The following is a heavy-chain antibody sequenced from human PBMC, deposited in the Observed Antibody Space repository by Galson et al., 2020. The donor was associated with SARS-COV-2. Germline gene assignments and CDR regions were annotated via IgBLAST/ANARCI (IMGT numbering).Heavy chain of an antibody. CDR1: GFTFSSSA. CDR3: ARETDDDSSSWYNN. Sequence: GGSLRLSCAASGFTFSSSAMHWVRQAPGKGLEWVAIISYDGTTIYKSDSVKGRFTISRDISKNILYLQMNRLRPEDTGVYDCARETDDDSSSWYNNWGQGTLVTVSP. V-gene: IGHV3-30*04. D-gene: IGHD3-22*01. CDR2: ISYDGTTI. J-gene: IGHJ4*02.